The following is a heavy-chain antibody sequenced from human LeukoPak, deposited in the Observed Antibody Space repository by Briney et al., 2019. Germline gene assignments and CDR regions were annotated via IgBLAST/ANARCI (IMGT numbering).Heavy chain of an antibody. CDR2: IYPGDSDT. CDR1: GYSFTSYW. V-gene: IGHV5-51*01. Sequence: GESLKISCKGSGYSFTSYWIGRVRQMPGKGLEWMGIIYPGDSDTRYSPSFQGQVTISADKSINTAYLQWSSLKASDTAMYYCARTLYSSSSDYWGQGTLVTVSS. D-gene: IGHD6-13*01. CDR3: ARTLYSSSSDY. J-gene: IGHJ4*02.